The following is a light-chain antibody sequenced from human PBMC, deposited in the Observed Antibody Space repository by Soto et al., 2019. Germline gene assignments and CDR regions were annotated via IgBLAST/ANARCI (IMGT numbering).Light chain of an antibody. CDR3: QQANSFPIT. V-gene: IGKV1-12*01. CDR1: QAISNY. CDR2: GAK. J-gene: IGKJ5*01. Sequence: DIQMTQSPSFLSASVGDRVTITCRASQAISNYLNWYQQKPGKAPNLLIFGAKTLQSGVPSRFSGSGSGTDFTLTISSLQPEDFATYYCQQANSFPITFGQGTRLEI.